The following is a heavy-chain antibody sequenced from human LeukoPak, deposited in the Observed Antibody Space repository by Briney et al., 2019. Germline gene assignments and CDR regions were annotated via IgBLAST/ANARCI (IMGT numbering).Heavy chain of an antibody. CDR3: ARLDQLLYPNWYFDL. Sequence: SETLSLTCAVYGGSFSGYYWSWIRQPPGKGLEWVGEINHSGSTNYNPSLKSRVTISVDTSKNQFSLKLSSVTAADTAVYYCARLDQLLYPNWYFDLWGRGTLVTVSS. V-gene: IGHV4-34*01. CDR1: GGSFSGYY. J-gene: IGHJ2*01. D-gene: IGHD2-2*02. CDR2: INHSGST.